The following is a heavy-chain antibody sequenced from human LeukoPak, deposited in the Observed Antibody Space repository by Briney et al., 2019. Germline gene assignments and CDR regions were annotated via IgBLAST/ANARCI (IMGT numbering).Heavy chain of an antibody. D-gene: IGHD3-22*01. Sequence: ASVKVSCKASGYTFTGYYMHWVRQAPGQGLEWMGWINPNSGGTNYAQKFQGRVTMTRDTSISTAYMELSRLRSDDTAVYYCARANDFYETSGYPLGDAFDIWGQGTMVTVSS. V-gene: IGHV1-2*02. CDR2: INPNSGGT. J-gene: IGHJ3*02. CDR1: GYTFTGYY. CDR3: ARANDFYETSGYPLGDAFDI.